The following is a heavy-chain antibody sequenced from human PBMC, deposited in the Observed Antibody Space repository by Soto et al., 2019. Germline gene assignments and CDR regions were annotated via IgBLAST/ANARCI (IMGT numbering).Heavy chain of an antibody. CDR2: INAGNGNT. Sequence: ASVKVSCKASGYTFTSYAMHWVRQAPGQRLEWMGWINAGNGNTKYSHKFQDRVTITSDTSATTTYMELRSLRSEDTAVFYCARSAKKTWLPDFWGQGTLVTVSS. CDR3: ARSAKKTWLPDF. D-gene: IGHD5-12*01. J-gene: IGHJ1*01. V-gene: IGHV1-3*01. CDR1: GYTFTSYA.